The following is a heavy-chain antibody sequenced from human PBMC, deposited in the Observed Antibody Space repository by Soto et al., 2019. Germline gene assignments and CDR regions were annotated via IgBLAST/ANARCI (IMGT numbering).Heavy chain of an antibody. CDR1: GLTFSSW. Sequence: EVQLVDSGGGLVQPGGSLRLSCVASGLTFSSWMSWVRQAPGKGLEWVAMMTQDGSGKHYVDSVKGRFTISRDSAKNSMYLQMNSLTVEDTAMYYCASLDTAMIKSAGYWGQGTQVTVSS. CDR2: MTQDGSGK. V-gene: IGHV3-7*01. J-gene: IGHJ4*02. CDR3: ASLDTAMIKSAGY. D-gene: IGHD5-18*01.